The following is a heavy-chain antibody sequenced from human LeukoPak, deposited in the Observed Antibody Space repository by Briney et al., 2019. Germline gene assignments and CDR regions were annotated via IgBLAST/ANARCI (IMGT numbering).Heavy chain of an antibody. CDR3: ARMTTVTTGFDP. J-gene: IGHJ5*02. V-gene: IGHV3-21*01. CDR1: GFTFSSYS. Sequence: GGSLRLSCAASGFTFSSYSMNWVRQAPGKGLEWVSSISSSSSYIYYADSVKGRFTISRDNAKNSLYLQMNSLRAEDTAVYYCARMTTVTTGFDPWGQGTLVTVSS. D-gene: IGHD4-17*01. CDR2: ISSSSSYI.